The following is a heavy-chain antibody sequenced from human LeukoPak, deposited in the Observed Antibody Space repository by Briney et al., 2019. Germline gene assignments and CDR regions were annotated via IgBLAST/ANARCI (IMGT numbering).Heavy chain of an antibody. Sequence: GGSLRLSCAASGFNFSSYFMHWVRQAPGKGLEWVALIAYDGTVKYYADSVKGRFTISRDNSKNTLYLQMNSLRAEDTAVYYCAKGGWEHSSSPNPWGQGTLVTVSS. V-gene: IGHV3-30*04. CDR3: AKGGWEHSSSPNP. D-gene: IGHD6-13*01. J-gene: IGHJ5*02. CDR2: IAYDGTVK. CDR1: GFNFSSYF.